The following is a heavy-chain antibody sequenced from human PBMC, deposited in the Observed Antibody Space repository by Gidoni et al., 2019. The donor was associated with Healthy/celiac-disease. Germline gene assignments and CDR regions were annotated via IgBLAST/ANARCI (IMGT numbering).Heavy chain of an antibody. V-gene: IGHV4-34*01. Sequence: QVQLQQWGAGLLKPSETLSLTCAVYGGSFSGYYWSWFRQPPGKGLEWIGEINHSGSTNYTPSLKSRVTIAIDTSKIQFSLKLSSVAAADTAVYYCARGSFWSGYSFDYWGQGTLVTVSS. CDR2: INHSGST. D-gene: IGHD3-3*01. CDR1: GGSFSGYY. CDR3: ARGSFWSGYSFDY. J-gene: IGHJ4*02.